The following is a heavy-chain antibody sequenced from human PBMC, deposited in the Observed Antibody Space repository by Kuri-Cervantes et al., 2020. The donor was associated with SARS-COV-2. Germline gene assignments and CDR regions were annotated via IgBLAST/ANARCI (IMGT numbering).Heavy chain of an antibody. Sequence: SETLSLTCAVSGYSISSGYYWGWIRQPPGKGLEWIGSIYHSGSTYYNPSLKSRVTISVDTSKNQFSLKLSSVTAADTAVYYCARRSGYCSSTSCYFFYYWGQGTLVTVSS. CDR2: IYHSGST. CDR3: ARRSGYCSSTSCYFFYY. CDR1: GYSISSGYY. D-gene: IGHD2-2*01. V-gene: IGHV4-38-2*01. J-gene: IGHJ4*02.